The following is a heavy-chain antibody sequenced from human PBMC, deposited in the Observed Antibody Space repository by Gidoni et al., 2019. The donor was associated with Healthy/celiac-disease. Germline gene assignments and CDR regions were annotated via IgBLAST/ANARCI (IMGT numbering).Heavy chain of an antibody. J-gene: IGHJ4*02. CDR2: INHSGST. V-gene: IGHV4-34*01. CDR3: ARGGTSPSGFWSGYYFDY. Sequence: QVQLPQWGAGLLKPSETLSLPSAVYGGSFSGYYWRWIRQPPGKGLEWIGEINHSGSTNYNPSLKSRVTISVDTSKNQFSLKLSSVTAADTAVYYCARGGTSPSGFWSGYYFDYWGQGTLVTVSS. D-gene: IGHD3-3*01. CDR1: GGSFSGYY.